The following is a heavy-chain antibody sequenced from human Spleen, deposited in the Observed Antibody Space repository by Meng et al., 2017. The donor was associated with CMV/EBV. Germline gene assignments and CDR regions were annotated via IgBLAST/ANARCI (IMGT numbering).Heavy chain of an antibody. CDR3: AREGDIRTGTTGGEFDY. D-gene: IGHD1-1*01. Sequence: ASVKVSCKASGYTFTGYYMHWVRQAPGQGLEWMGWINPNSGGTNYARKFQGRVTMTRDTSISTAYMELSRLRSDDTAVYYCAREGDIRTGTTGGEFDYWGQGTLVTVSS. CDR2: INPNSGGT. J-gene: IGHJ4*02. V-gene: IGHV1-2*02. CDR1: GYTFTGYY.